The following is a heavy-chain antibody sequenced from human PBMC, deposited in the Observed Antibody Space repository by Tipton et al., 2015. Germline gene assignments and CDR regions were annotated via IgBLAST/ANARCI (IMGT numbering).Heavy chain of an antibody. Sequence: SLRLSCAASGFIFSDYWMDWVRQAPGKGLEWVANIREDGSEKYYVDSVKGRFTISRDNAKNSLYLQMNSLRAEDTAVYYCARFDCSGGNCYSDGMDVWDQGP. V-gene: IGHV3-7*03. CDR3: ARFDCSGGNCYSDGMDV. D-gene: IGHD2-15*01. J-gene: IGHJ6*02. CDR1: GFIFSDYW. CDR2: IREDGSEK.